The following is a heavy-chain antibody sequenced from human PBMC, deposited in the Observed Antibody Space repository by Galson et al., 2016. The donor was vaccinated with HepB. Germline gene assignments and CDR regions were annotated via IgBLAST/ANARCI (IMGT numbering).Heavy chain of an antibody. Sequence: SVKVSCKDSGGTFSSYAISWVRQTPGQGLEWMGGIIPNFGPANYAQKFQGRVTITADVSTSTAYVELSSLRSEDTAMYYCATYSGSYFSDYYYYGMDVWGQGATVTVSS. CDR3: ATYSGSYFSDYYYYGMDV. D-gene: IGHD3-10*01. V-gene: IGHV1-69*13. J-gene: IGHJ6*02. CDR2: IIPNFGPA. CDR1: GGTFSSYA.